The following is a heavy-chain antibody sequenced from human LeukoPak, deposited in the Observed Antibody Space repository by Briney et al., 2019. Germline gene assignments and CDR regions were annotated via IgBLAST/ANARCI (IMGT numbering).Heavy chain of an antibody. CDR2: TSGSGDST. V-gene: IGHV3-23*01. CDR3: AKGNLRGPPPCMDY. J-gene: IGHJ4*02. Sequence: SWIRQPPGKGLEWVSATSGSGDSTYYADPVKGRFTISRDNSKNTLYLPMNGLRAEDTAVYYCAKGNLRGPPPCMDYWGQGTLAIVSS. D-gene: IGHD5/OR15-5a*01.